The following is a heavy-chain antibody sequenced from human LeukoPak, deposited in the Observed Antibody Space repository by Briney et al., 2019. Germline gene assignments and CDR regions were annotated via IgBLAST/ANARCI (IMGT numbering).Heavy chain of an antibody. CDR3: ARERYDFWSGYSYKWFDP. V-gene: IGHV4-59*01. CDR2: IYYGGRT. J-gene: IGHJ5*02. D-gene: IGHD3-3*01. CDR1: GGSISSYY. Sequence: SETRSLTCTVSGGSISSYYWSWIRQPPGKGLEWFGYIYYGGRTNYNPSLKSRVTISVDTSKTQLSLKLSSVTAADTAVYYCARERYDFWSGYSYKWFDPWGRGTRVIVSS.